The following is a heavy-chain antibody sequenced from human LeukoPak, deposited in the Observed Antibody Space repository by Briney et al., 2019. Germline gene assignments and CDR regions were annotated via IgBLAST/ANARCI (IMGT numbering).Heavy chain of an antibody. CDR3: ARVVLGYCSSTSCSGYMDV. CDR1: GGSISSSSYY. J-gene: IGHJ6*03. CDR2: IYYSGST. D-gene: IGHD2-2*01. Sequence: SETLSLTCTVSGGSISSSSYYWGWIRQPPGKGLEWIGSIYYSGSTYYNPSLKSRVTISVDTSKNQFSLKLSSVTAADTAVYYCARVVLGYCSSTSCSGYMDVWGKGTTVTVSS. V-gene: IGHV4-39*01.